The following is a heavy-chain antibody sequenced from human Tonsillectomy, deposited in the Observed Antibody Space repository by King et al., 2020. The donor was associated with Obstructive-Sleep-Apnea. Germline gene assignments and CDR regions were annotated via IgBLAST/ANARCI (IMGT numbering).Heavy chain of an antibody. CDR2: ITWNSGII. Sequence: VQLVESGGGLVQPGRSLRLSCAASGFTFDDYAMHWVRQAPGKGLEWVSGITWNSGIIGYADSVKGRFAISRDNAKNSLYLQMNSLRAEDTALYYCAKARDDFLTGQIDYWGQGTLVSVSS. J-gene: IGHJ4*02. CDR1: GFTFDDYA. CDR3: AKARDDFLTGQIDY. D-gene: IGHD3-9*01. V-gene: IGHV3-9*01.